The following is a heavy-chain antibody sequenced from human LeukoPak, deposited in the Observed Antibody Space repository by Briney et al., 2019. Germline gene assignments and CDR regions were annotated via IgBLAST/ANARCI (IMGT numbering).Heavy chain of an antibody. J-gene: IGHJ4*02. V-gene: IGHV6-1*01. CDR1: GDTVSSNSAA. CDR2: TYYRSKWYN. D-gene: IGHD5-24*01. CDR3: ARSRDGYIDY. Sequence: SQTLSLTCAISGDTVSSNSAAWNWLRQSPSRGLEWLGRTYYRSKWYNHYAVSVKGRITINPDTSKNQFSLQLNSVTPEDTAVYYCARSRDGYIDYWGQGTLVTVSS.